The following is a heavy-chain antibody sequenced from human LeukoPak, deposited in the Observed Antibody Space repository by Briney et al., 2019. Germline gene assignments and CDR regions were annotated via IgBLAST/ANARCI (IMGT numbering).Heavy chain of an antibody. CDR3: ARRAARGPFDY. CDR1: GGSISSYY. J-gene: IGHJ4*02. Sequence: SETLSLTCTVSGGSISSYYWSWIRQPPGKGLEWIGSIYYSGSTYYNPSLKSRVTISVDTSKNQFSLKLSSVTAADTAVYYCARRAARGPFDYWGQGTLVTVSS. CDR2: IYYSGST. D-gene: IGHD6-6*01. V-gene: IGHV4-39*01.